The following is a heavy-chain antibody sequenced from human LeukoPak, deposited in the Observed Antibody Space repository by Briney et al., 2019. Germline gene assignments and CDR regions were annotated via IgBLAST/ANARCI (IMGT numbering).Heavy chain of an antibody. J-gene: IGHJ6*03. CDR2: IKQDGSEK. CDR3: ARGVRITCSSTSCRSPFYYYYMDV. D-gene: IGHD2-2*01. CDR1: GFTFSSYW. Sequence: PGGSLRLSCAASGFTFSSYWMSWVRQAPGKGLEWVANIKQDGSEKYYVDSVKGRFTISRDNAKNSLYLQMNSLRAEDTAVYYCARGVRITCSSTSCRSPFYYYYMDVWGKGTTVTVSS. V-gene: IGHV3-7*01.